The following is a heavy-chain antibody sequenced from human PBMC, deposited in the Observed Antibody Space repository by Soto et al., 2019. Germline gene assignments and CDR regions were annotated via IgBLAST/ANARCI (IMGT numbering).Heavy chain of an antibody. CDR1: GGTFRNYP. CDR3: ARGPLVVLNYFES. J-gene: IGHJ4*02. Sequence: QVQLVQSGTDVRKTGSSVKVSCKASGGTFRNYPINWVRQAPGQGLEWMGSIFPLTDIPDYAQNFQARLTISADKSTSTAYMELSILTSDDTAMYFCARGPLVVLNYFESWGQGTLVTVSS. V-gene: IGHV1-69*02. CDR2: IFPLTDIP.